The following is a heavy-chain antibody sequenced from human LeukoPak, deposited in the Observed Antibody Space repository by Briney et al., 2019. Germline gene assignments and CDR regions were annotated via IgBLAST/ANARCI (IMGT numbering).Heavy chain of an antibody. CDR2: IRYDGSDK. CDR3: AKDGDTMSGTYYYDMDV. D-gene: IGHD1-26*01. J-gene: IGHJ6*03. CDR1: GFTFSNFG. Sequence: GGSLRLSCAASGFTFSNFGMHWVRQAPGKGLEWVAFIRYDGSDKYYADSVKGRFTISRDNSKNTLYLQMNSLRGEDTAVYYCAKDGDTMSGTYYYDMDVWGKGTTVTIS. V-gene: IGHV3-30*02.